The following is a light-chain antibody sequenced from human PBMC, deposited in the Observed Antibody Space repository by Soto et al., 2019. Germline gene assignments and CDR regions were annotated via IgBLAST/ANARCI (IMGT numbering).Light chain of an antibody. J-gene: IGKJ1*01. CDR3: QQSYSTPRT. CDR2: ASS. Sequence: IQLTQSPSSLSPSLGDRGTISWRASQSISSYLTWYQQKPGKAPKLLIYASSSLQSGVPSRFSGRGSGTDFTLTISSLTPEDFETYYCQQSYSTPRTFGQGTKVNIK. V-gene: IGKV1-39*01. CDR1: QSISSY.